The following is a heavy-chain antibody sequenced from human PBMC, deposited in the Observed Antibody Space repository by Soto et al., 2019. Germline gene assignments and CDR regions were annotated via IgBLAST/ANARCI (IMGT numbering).Heavy chain of an antibody. CDR3: ARVYCSGGSCYGLAY. D-gene: IGHD2-15*01. CDR1: GYTFTTYY. Sequence: ASVKVSCKASGYTFTTYYMHWVRQAPGQGLEWMGIINPSGGSTSYAQKFQGRVTMTRDTSTSTVYMELSSLRSEDTAVYYCARVYCSGGSCYGLAYWGQGTLVTVSS. CDR2: INPSGGST. J-gene: IGHJ4*02. V-gene: IGHV1-46*01.